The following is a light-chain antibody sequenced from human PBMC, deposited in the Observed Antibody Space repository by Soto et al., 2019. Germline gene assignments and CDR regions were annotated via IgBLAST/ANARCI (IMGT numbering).Light chain of an antibody. CDR1: QTVSITY. CDR2: GAS. J-gene: IGKJ3*01. CDR3: QQYYSYPFT. Sequence: VLTQSPGTLSLSPGESATLSCRASQTVSITYLTWYQQKPGQAPRLLIFGASKRATGIPDRFSGSGSGTDFTLTISRLEPEDFATYYCQQYYSYPFTFGPGTKVDI. V-gene: IGKV3-20*01.